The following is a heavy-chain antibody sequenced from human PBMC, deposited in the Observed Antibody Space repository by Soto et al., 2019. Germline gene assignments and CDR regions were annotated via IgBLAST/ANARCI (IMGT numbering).Heavy chain of an antibody. CDR3: AKDSSSWYYYYYYGMDV. J-gene: IGHJ6*02. CDR2: ISYDGSNK. CDR1: GFTFSSYG. D-gene: IGHD6-13*01. V-gene: IGHV3-30*18. Sequence: PGGSLRLSCAASGFTFSSYGMHWVRQAPGKGLEWVAVISYDGSNKYYADSVKGRFTISRDNSKNTLYLQMNSLRAEDTAVYYCAKDSSSWYYYYYYGMDVWGRGTTVTVSS.